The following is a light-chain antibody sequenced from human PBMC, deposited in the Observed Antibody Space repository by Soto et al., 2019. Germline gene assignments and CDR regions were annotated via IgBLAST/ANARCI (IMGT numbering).Light chain of an antibody. CDR2: DAS. V-gene: IGKV3D-15*01. CDR3: QQYGDWPGA. J-gene: IGKJ4*01. CDR1: QSVGSK. Sequence: EIVMTQSPATLSVSPGERTTLSCRASQSVGSKLAWYQQRPGQAPRLLIYDASNRATGIPARFSGSGSGTEFSLTISSLQPEDFAVYSCQQYGDWPGAFGGGTKVDIK.